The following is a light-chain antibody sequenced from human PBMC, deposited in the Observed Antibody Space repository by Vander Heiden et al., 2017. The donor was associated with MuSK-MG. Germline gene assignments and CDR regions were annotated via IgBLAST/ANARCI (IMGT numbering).Light chain of an antibody. CDR2: LGS. Sequence: DTVMTQSPLSLCVTPGEPPPLSCRSSQSRLNTNGYSYVDWFLQKAGQPPQLLIYLGSNRASGVPDRFSGSGSGTDFTLKISSVEAEDVGVYYCRQPLQIPSTFGQGTKMEIK. V-gene: IGKV2-28*01. CDR3: RQPLQIPST. CDR1: QSRLNTNGYSY. J-gene: IGKJ2*01.